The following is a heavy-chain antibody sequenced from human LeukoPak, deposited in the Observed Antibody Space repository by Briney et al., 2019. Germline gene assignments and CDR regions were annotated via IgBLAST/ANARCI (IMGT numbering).Heavy chain of an antibody. CDR1: GGSFSGYY. D-gene: IGHD5-18*01. CDR2: INHSGST. V-gene: IGHV4-34*01. J-gene: IGHJ5*02. Sequence: PSETLSLTCAVYGGSFSGYYWSWIRQPPGKGLEWIGEINHSGSTNYNPSLKSRVTISVDTPKNQFSLKLSSVTAADTAVYYCARGDRRTWIQLWSAWGPWFDPWGQGTLVTVSS. CDR3: ARGDRRTWIQLWSAWGPWFDP.